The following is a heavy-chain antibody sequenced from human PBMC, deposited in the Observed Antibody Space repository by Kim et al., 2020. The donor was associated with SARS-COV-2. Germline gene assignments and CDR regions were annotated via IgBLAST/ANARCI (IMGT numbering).Heavy chain of an antibody. CDR2: INSDGSST. V-gene: IGHV3-74*01. CDR3: ARGDSIFGVVTYYYYGMDV. J-gene: IGHJ6*02. Sequence: GGSLRLSCAASGFTFSSYWMHWVRQAPGKGLVWVSRINSDGSSTSYADSVKGRFTISRDNAKNTLYLQMNSLRAEYTAVYYCARGDSIFGVVTYYYYGMDVWGQGTTVTVSS. D-gene: IGHD3-3*01. CDR1: GFTFSSYW.